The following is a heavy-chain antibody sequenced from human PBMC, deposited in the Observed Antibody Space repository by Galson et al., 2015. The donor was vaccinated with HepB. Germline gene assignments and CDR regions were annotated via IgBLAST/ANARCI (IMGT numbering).Heavy chain of an antibody. CDR1: GYTFSSYS. V-gene: IGHV1-18*01. Sequence: SVKVSCKASGYTFSSYSITWVRQAPGQGLEWMGWISAYNRNTDYARQLQGRVTMTTDTSTTTAYMELRSLRSDDTAVYYCARDTRGDYYGMDVWGQGTTVIVSS. CDR3: ARDTRGDYYGMDV. J-gene: IGHJ6*02. CDR2: ISAYNRNT.